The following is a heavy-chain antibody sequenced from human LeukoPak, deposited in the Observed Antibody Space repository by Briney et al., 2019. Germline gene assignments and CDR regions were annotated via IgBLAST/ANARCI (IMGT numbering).Heavy chain of an antibody. V-gene: IGHV1-46*01. CDR1: GYTFSSYH. J-gene: IGHJ4*02. Sequence: GASVKVSCKASGYTFSSYHIHWVRQAPGQGLEWMGKINPSFNPGVDVTSYAQKFQGRVTMTRDISTNTVYMELSSLTSEDTAVYYCAKDPRWVLRVGATPDYWGQGTLVTVSS. CDR3: AKDPRWVLRVGATPDY. D-gene: IGHD1-26*01. CDR2: INPSFNPGVDVT.